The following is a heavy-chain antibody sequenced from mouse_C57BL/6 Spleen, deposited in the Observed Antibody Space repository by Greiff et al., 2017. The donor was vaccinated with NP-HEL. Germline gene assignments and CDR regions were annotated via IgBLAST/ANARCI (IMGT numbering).Heavy chain of an antibody. J-gene: IGHJ2*01. Sequence: QVQLKESGPGLVQPSQSLSITCTVSGFSLTSYGVHWVRQSPGKGLEWLGVIWSGGSTDYNAAFISRLSISKDNSKSQVFFKMNSLQADYTAIYYCARYPYFDYWGQVTTLTVSS. CDR3: ARYPYFDY. CDR2: IWSGGST. V-gene: IGHV2-2*01. CDR1: GFSLTSYG.